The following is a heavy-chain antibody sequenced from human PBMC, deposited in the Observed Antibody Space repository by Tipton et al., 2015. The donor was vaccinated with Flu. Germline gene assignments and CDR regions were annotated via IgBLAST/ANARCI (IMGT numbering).Heavy chain of an antibody. V-gene: IGHV4-59*08. Sequence: TLSLTCTVSGGSISSYYWSWIRQPPGKGLEWIGYIYYSGSTNYNPSLKSRVTISVDTSKNQFSLKLSSVTAADTAVYYCARQRVEVAQTKGWFDPWGQGTLVTVSS. CDR1: GGSISSYY. CDR2: IYYSGST. J-gene: IGHJ5*02. CDR3: ARQRVEVAQTKGWFDP. D-gene: IGHD1-1*01.